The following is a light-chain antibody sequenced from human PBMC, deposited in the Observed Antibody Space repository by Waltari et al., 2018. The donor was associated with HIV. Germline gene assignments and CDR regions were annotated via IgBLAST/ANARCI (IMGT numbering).Light chain of an antibody. J-gene: IGLJ2*01. CDR2: DIN. CDR3: QSYDSSLNVI. Sequence: QSVLTQPPSVSGAPGQRVTIPCTGSNPNIGAGYGLHWYQHLPGAAPKLLIYDINNRPSGVPDRFSGSKSGTSASLAITGLQVEDEGDYFCQSYDSSLNVIFGGGTKLTVL. CDR1: NPNIGAGYG. V-gene: IGLV1-40*01.